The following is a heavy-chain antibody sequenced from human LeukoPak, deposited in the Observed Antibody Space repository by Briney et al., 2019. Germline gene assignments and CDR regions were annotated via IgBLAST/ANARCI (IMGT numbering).Heavy chain of an antibody. Sequence: SVKVSCKASGGTFSSYAISWVRQAPGQGLEWMGRIIPILGIANYAQKFQGRVTITADKSTSTAYMELSSLRSEDTAVYYCANYGDREYFQHWGQGTLVTVSS. CDR3: ANYGDREYFQH. V-gene: IGHV1-69*04. D-gene: IGHD4-17*01. CDR1: GGTFSSYA. J-gene: IGHJ1*01. CDR2: IIPILGIA.